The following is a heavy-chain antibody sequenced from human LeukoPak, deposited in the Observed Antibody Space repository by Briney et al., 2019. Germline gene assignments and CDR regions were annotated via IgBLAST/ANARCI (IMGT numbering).Heavy chain of an antibody. Sequence: SVKVSCKASGDTFSNYAISWVRRAPGQGLEWVGRIIPSLGTPNYAQKFQGRVTITADRSTTTAYMELGSLRFEDTAVYYCARAGSSRFSVPYYFNYWGQGTPVTVSS. CDR3: ARAGSSRFSVPYYFNY. CDR2: IIPSLGTP. J-gene: IGHJ4*02. V-gene: IGHV1-69*04. D-gene: IGHD6-13*01. CDR1: GDTFSNYA.